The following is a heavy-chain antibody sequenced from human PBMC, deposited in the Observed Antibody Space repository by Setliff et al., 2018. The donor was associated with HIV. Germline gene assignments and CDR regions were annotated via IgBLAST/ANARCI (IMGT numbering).Heavy chain of an antibody. CDR3: TTYSSVYYHSDC. Sequence: PGGSLRLSCAASGFTFRNAWMSWVRQAPGKGLEWVSRIKSKSDGGAVHYAAPVKGRFTISRDDSQDTLYLEMNSLTNEDTAMYYCTTYSSVYYHSDCWGQGTLVTVSS. CDR2: IKSKSDGGAV. J-gene: IGHJ4*02. CDR1: GFTFRNAW. D-gene: IGHD3-22*01. V-gene: IGHV3-15*06.